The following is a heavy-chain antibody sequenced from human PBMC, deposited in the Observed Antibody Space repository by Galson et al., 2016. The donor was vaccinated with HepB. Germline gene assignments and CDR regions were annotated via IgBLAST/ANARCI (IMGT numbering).Heavy chain of an antibody. D-gene: IGHD1-1*01. Sequence: SETLSLTCGVSGESFRGYYWTWIRQPQGKGLEWIGEISQIGNRNYNPSLKSRVTFSTDSSKNQFSLKLSSVNDADTAVSYCSRGGFRSRRGANFFYFDYWGQGIRVTVSS. CDR2: ISQIGNR. CDR3: SRGGFRSRRGANFFYFDY. J-gene: IGHJ4*02. V-gene: IGHV4-34*01. CDR1: GESFRGYY.